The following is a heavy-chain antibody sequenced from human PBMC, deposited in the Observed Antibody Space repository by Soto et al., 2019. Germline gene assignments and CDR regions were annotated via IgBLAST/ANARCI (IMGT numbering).Heavy chain of an antibody. V-gene: IGHV3-23*01. J-gene: IGHJ4*02. CDR3: VTYIAATLHSLQY. Sequence: EVQLLESGGGLVQPGGSLRLSCAASGFTFTSYAMSWVRQAPGKGLEWVSTITGSGDTTYYADSVKGRFTISRDNSKNTLVLQINGLRADDTAFYYCVTYIAATLHSLQYWGQGTLVTVSS. CDR1: GFTFTSYA. D-gene: IGHD6-25*01. CDR2: ITGSGDTT.